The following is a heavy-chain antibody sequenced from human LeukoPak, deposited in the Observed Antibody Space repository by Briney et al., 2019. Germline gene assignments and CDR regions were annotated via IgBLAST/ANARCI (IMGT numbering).Heavy chain of an antibody. CDR2: ISGNGYNT. V-gene: IGHV3-23*01. CDR1: GFTFSSYA. J-gene: IGHJ4*02. D-gene: IGHD3-10*01. CDR3: AKGVRLWFAFYFDY. Sequence: QPGGSLRLSCAASGFTFSSYAMSWVRQAPGKGLEWVSAISGNGYNTYYADSVKGRFTISSESSGNTLYLQMHNLRAEDTAVYYCAKGVRLWFAFYFDYWGQGTLVTVSS.